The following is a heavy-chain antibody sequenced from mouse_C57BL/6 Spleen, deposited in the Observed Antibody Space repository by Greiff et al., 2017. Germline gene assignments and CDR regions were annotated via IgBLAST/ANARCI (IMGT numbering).Heavy chain of an antibody. CDR1: GYTFTSYW. CDR2: IYPSDSET. Sequence: QVQLQQPGAELVRPGSSVKLSCKASGYTFTSYWMDWVKQRPGQGLEWIGNIYPSDSETHYNQKFKDKATLTVDKSSSTAYMQLSSLTSEDSAVYYCARETAQATPLAMDYWGQGTSVTVSS. V-gene: IGHV1-61*01. CDR3: ARETAQATPLAMDY. D-gene: IGHD3-2*02. J-gene: IGHJ4*01.